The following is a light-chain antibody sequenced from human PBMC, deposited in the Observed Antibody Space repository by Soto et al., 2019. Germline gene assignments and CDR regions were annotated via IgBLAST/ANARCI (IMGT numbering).Light chain of an antibody. CDR2: EVS. J-gene: IGLJ2*01. Sequence: QSGLTQPASVSGSPGQSIAISCTGSSSDVGVYNYVSWYQQHPGKAPKLMIYEVSNRPSGVSNRFSGSKSGNTASLTISGLQAEDEAAYYCSSYTSSSTGVFGGGTKVTVL. CDR3: SSYTSSSTGV. V-gene: IGLV2-14*01. CDR1: SSDVGVYNY.